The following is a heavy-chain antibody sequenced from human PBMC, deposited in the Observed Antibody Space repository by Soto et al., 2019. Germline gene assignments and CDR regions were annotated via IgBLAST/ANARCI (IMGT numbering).Heavy chain of an antibody. D-gene: IGHD6-19*01. CDR1: GGSISSYY. J-gene: IGHJ4*02. Sequence: PSETLSLTCTVSGGSISSYYWSWIRQPAGKGLEWIGRICTSGSTNYNPSLKSRVTTSVDTSKNHFSLKLSSVTAADTAVYYCARARIVVAGTIVDYWGQGTLVTVSS. CDR2: ICTSGST. CDR3: ARARIVVAGTIVDY. V-gene: IGHV4-4*07.